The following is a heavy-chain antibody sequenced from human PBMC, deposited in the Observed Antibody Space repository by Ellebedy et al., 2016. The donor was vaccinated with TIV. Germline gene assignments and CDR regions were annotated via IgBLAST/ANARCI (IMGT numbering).Heavy chain of an antibody. D-gene: IGHD3-9*01. CDR1: GGSISSSSYY. CDR2: IYYSWST. Sequence: LETLSLTCTVSGGSISSSSYYWGWIRQPPGKGLEWIGSIYYSWSTYYNPSLKSRVTISVDTSKNQFSLKLSSVTAADTAVYYCARRPQYDILTGYDLYAFDIWGQGTMVTVSS. CDR3: ARRPQYDILTGYDLYAFDI. V-gene: IGHV4-39*01. J-gene: IGHJ3*02.